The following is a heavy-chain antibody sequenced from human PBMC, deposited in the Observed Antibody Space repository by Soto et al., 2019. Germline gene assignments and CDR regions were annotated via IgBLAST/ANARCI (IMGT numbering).Heavy chain of an antibody. Sequence: PGGSLRLSCAASGFTVSSYEMNWVRQAPGKGLEWVSYFSSSDSTIYYADSVKGRFTISRDNAKNSLFLQMNSMRVEDTAVYYCARTRFECRSISCRNYYYGLDVWGQGTKVTVSS. CDR2: FSSSDSTI. V-gene: IGHV3-48*03. CDR3: ARTRFECRSISCRNYYYGLDV. D-gene: IGHD3-3*02. CDR1: GFTVSSYE. J-gene: IGHJ6*02.